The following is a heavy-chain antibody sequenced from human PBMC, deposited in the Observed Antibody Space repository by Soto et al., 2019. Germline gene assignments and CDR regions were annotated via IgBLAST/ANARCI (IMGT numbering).Heavy chain of an antibody. CDR1: GYTFTSYG. CDR3: ARGRPSIFGVVTPPLNWFDP. D-gene: IGHD3-3*01. CDR2: ISAYNGNT. Sequence: ASVKVSCKASGYTFTSYGISWVRQAPGQGLEWMGWISAYNGNTNYAQKLQGRVTMTTDTSTSTAYMELRSLRSDDTAVYYCARGRPSIFGVVTPPLNWFDPWGQGTLVTVSS. V-gene: IGHV1-18*01. J-gene: IGHJ5*02.